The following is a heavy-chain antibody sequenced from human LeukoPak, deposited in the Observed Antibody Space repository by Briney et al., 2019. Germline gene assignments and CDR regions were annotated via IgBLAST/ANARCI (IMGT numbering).Heavy chain of an antibody. CDR3: AKGVLVPPTYFDY. J-gene: IGHJ4*02. CDR1: GFTFSSYG. V-gene: IGHV3-30*02. Sequence: GGSLRLSCAASGFTFSSYGMHWVRQAPGKGLEWVAYIRYDGNTKYYADSVKGRFTISRDNSKNTLFLQMNSLRAEDTAVYYCAKGVLVPPTYFDYWGQGNLVTVSS. D-gene: IGHD3-3*01. CDR2: IRYDGNTK.